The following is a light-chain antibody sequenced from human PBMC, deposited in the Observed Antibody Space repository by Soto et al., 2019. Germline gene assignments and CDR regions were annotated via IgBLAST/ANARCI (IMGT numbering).Light chain of an antibody. V-gene: IGKV3-20*01. CDR1: QSVSSSY. CDR3: QQYGDLIT. CDR2: GAS. Sequence: EIVLTQSPGTLSLSPGERAALSCRASQSVSSSYLAWYQQKRGQAPRILIYGASSRATGVPDRFSGSGSGTDFTLTISRLEPEDFAVYYCQQYGDLITFGQGTRLQIK. J-gene: IGKJ5*01.